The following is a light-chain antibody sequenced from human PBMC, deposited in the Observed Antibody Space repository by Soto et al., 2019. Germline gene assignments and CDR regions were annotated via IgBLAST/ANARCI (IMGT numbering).Light chain of an antibody. J-gene: IGKJ4*01. CDR3: QQYNSYPRT. Sequence: IVMTQSPATLSVSPGERATLSCMATQSVTYNLAWYQQKPGQAPRLLSYGASTRATGIPARFSGRGSGTEFTLTISSLQPEDFETYYCQQYNSYPRTFGGGTKVDIK. CDR2: GAS. CDR1: QSVTYN. V-gene: IGKV3-15*01.